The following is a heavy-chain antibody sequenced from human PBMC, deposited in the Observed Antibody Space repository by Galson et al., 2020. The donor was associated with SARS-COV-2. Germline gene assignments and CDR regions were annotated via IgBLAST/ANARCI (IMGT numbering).Heavy chain of an antibody. J-gene: IGHJ4*02. CDR1: GFSFITSA. CDR2: IVVGIGNT. CDR3: AALNERMAVPSY. V-gene: IGHV1-58*01. Sequence: SVTVSCKASGFSFITSAVQWVRQARGHRLAWIGWIVVGIGNTHYAQKFQDRVTITRDMSTDTAYMELRGLRSDDTAVYYWAALNERMAVPSYWCQGTLVTVSS. D-gene: IGHD2-2*01.